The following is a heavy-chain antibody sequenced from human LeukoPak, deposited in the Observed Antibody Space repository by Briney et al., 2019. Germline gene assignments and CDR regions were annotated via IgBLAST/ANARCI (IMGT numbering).Heavy chain of an antibody. CDR2: IIPIFGTA. Sequence: SVKVSCKASGGTFSSYAISWVRQAPGQGLEWMGGIIPIFGTANYAQKFQGRVTITRDTSASTAYMELSSLRSEDTAVYYCARDRAPFWRSYYYYYYGMDVWGQGTTVTVSS. D-gene: IGHD3-16*01. J-gene: IGHJ6*02. CDR1: GGTFSSYA. CDR3: ARDRAPFWRSYYYYYYGMDV. V-gene: IGHV1-69*05.